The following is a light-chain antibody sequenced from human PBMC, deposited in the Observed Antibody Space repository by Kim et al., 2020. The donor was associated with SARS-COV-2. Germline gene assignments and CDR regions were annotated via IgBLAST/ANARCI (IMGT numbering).Light chain of an antibody. CDR2: DAS. J-gene: IGKJ2*01. CDR3: QQRSNWPPYT. V-gene: IGKV3-11*01. CDR1: QSVSSY. Sequence: IVLTQSPATLSLSPGERATLSCRASQSVSSYLAWYQQKPGQAPRLLIYDASNRATGIPARFSGSGSVTDFTLTISSLEPEDFAVYYCQQRSNWPPYTFGQETKLEI.